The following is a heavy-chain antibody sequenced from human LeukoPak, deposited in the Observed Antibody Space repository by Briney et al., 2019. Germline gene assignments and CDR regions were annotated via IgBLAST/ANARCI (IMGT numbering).Heavy chain of an antibody. CDR2: IYYSGST. J-gene: IGHJ3*02. Sequence: SETLSLTCAVSGGSISSYYWSWIRQPSGKGLEWIGYIYYSGSTNYNPSLKSRVTISVDTSKNQFSLKLSSVTAADTAVYYCARRPAKAFDIWAKGQWSPSLQ. CDR1: GGSISSYY. CDR3: ARRPAKAFDI. V-gene: IGHV4-59*01.